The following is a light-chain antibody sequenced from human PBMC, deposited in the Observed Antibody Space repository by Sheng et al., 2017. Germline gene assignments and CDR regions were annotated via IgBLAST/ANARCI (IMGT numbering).Light chain of an antibody. CDR3: QQYDHLRT. J-gene: IGKJ2*02. Sequence: DIQMTQSPSSLSASVGDRVTITCQASQDIRKYLNWYQQKPGTAPKLVISETSNLETGVPSRFSVKGSGTDFTLTIKSLQPEDIATYYCQQYDHLRTFGQGTKLELK. CDR2: ETS. V-gene: IGKV1-33*01. CDR1: QDIRKY.